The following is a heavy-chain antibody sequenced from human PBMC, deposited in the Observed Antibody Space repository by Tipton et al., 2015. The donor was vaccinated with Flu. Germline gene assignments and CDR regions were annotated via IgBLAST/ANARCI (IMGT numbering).Heavy chain of an antibody. CDR1: GGTFSSYA. CDR2: IIPILGIA. CDR3: ARAYDDYGDGWYFDL. D-gene: IGHD4-17*01. V-gene: IGHV1-69*04. Sequence: QVQLVQSGAEVKKPGSSVKVSCKASGGTFSSYAISWVRQAPGQGLEWMGRIIPILGIANYAQKFQGRATITADKSTSTAYMELSSLRSEDTAVYYCARAYDDYGDGWYFDLWGRGTLVTVSS. J-gene: IGHJ2*01.